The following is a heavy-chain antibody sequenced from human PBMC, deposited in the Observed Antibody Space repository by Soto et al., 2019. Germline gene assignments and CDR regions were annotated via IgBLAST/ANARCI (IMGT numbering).Heavy chain of an antibody. CDR1: GYTFTSYG. D-gene: IGHD3-3*01. J-gene: IGHJ5*02. CDR3: ARGITIFGVSDSRFDP. CDR2: ISAYNGNT. Sequence: ASAKASCKASGYTFTSYGISWVRQAPGQGLEWMGWISAYNGNTNYAQKLQGRVTMTTDTSTSTAYMELRSLRSDDTAVYYCARGITIFGVSDSRFDPWGQGTLVTVSS. V-gene: IGHV1-18*01.